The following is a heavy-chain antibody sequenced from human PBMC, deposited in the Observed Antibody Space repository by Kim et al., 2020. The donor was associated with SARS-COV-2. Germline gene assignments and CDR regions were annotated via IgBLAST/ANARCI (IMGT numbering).Heavy chain of an antibody. V-gene: IGHV1-69*04. CDR1: GGTFSSYA. CDR2: IIPILGIA. CDR3: ARVEFIAVAGDVK. D-gene: IGHD6-19*01. Sequence: SVKVSCKASGGTFSSYAISWVRQAPGQGLEWMGRIIPILGIANYAQKFQGRVTITADKSTSTAYMELSSLRSEDTAVYYCARVEFIAVAGDVKWGQGTLVTVSS. J-gene: IGHJ4*02.